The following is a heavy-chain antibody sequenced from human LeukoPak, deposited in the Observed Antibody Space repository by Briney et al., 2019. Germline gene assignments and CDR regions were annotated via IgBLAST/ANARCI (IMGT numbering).Heavy chain of an antibody. J-gene: IGHJ4*02. V-gene: IGHV1-69*04. Sequence: GGSLRLSCSPSGFTFSSYAISWVRQAPGQGLEWMGRIIPILGIANYAQKFQGRVTITADKSTSTAYMELSSLRSEDTAVYYCARFGDYYDSSGPYYFDYWGQGTLVTVSS. CDR3: ARFGDYYDSSGPYYFDY. CDR2: IIPILGIA. D-gene: IGHD3-22*01. CDR1: GFTFSSYA.